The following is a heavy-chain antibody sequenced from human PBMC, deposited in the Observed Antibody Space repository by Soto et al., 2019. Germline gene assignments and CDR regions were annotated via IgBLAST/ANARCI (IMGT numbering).Heavy chain of an antibody. J-gene: IGHJ4*02. V-gene: IGHV4-30-4*01. CDR3: ARAPAAQLVLVDY. CDR2: IYYSGST. CDR1: GGSISSGDYY. Sequence: QVQLQESGPGLVKPSQTLSLTCTVSGGSISSGDYYWSWIRQPPGKGLEWIGYIYYSGSTYYNPSLKSRVTISVATSKNQFSLKLSSVTAADTAVYYCARAPAAQLVLVDYWGQGTLVTVSS. D-gene: IGHD6-13*01.